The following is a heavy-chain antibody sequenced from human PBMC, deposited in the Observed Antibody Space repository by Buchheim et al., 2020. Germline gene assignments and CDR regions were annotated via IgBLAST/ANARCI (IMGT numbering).Heavy chain of an antibody. CDR3: ARGAPNRVVPAAMYYYYYGMDV. CDR1: GGSFSGYY. CDR2: INHSGST. D-gene: IGHD2-2*01. V-gene: IGHV4-34*01. J-gene: IGHJ6*02. Sequence: QVQLQQWGAGLLKPSETLSLTCAVYGGSFSGYYWSWIRQPPGKGLEWIGEINHSGSTNYNPSLKSRVTISVDTSKNQFSLKLSSVTAADTAVYYCARGAPNRVVPAAMYYYYYGMDVWGQGTT.